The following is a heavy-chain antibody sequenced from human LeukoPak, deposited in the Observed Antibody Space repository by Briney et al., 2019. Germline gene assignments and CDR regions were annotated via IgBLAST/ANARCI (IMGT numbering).Heavy chain of an antibody. CDR2: IYYSGST. J-gene: IGHJ4*02. D-gene: IGHD6-13*01. CDR1: GGSISSYY. CDR3: AIAAAGTMYYFDY. V-gene: IGHV4-59*08. Sequence: SETLSLTCTVSGGSISSYYWSWIRQPPGKGLEWIGYIYYSGSTNYNPSLKSRVTISVDTSKNQFSLKLSSVTAADTAVYYCAIAAAGTMYYFDYWGQGTLVTVSS.